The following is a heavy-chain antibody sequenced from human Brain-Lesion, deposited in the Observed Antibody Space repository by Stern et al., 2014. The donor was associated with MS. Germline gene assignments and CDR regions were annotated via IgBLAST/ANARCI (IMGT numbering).Heavy chain of an antibody. V-gene: IGHV1-2*04. Sequence: VQLVESGAEVKKPGASVKVSCKASGYTFTGYYMHWVRQAPGQGLEWMGWINPKSGGTNYAQKFQGWVTMTRDTSINTAYMELSRLRSDDTAVYYYATYYYDSTGYTDFWGQGTLVTVSS. J-gene: IGHJ4*02. CDR2: INPKSGGT. CDR1: GYTFTGYY. D-gene: IGHD3-22*01. CDR3: ATYYYDSTGYTDF.